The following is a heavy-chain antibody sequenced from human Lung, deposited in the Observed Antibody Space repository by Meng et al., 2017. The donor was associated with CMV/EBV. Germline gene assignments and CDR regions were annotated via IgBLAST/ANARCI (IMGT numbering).Heavy chain of an antibody. D-gene: IGHD3-22*01. CDR3: AIDRSVYYDTWRDDAFDI. V-gene: IGHV3-48*03. J-gene: IGHJ3*02. Sequence: SXKISXAASGFTFSSYEMNWVRQASGKGLEWVSYISSSGSTIYYADAVKGRFTISRDNAQNSLYLQMNSLRAEETAVYYCAIDRSVYYDTWRDDAFDIWGQGTMVXVSS. CDR1: GFTFSSYE. CDR2: ISSSGSTI.